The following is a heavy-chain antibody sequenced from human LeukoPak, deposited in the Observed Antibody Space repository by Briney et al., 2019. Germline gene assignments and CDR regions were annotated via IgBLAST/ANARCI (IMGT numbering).Heavy chain of an antibody. D-gene: IGHD3-16*01. Sequence: GGSLRLSCAASGFTFSDSWMSWVRQAPGKGLEWVANMNQDGSAKDYVDSVKGRFTISRDNARNSLYLQMSSLRAEDTAVYYCATYTHWVAGDVWGQGTTVTVSS. CDR3: ATYTHWVAGDV. CDR2: MNQDGSAK. J-gene: IGHJ6*02. V-gene: IGHV3-7*01. CDR1: GFTFSDSW.